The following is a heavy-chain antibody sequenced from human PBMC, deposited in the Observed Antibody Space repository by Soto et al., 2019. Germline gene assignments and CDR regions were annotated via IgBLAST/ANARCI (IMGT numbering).Heavy chain of an antibody. CDR1: GYSFTSYW. V-gene: IGHV5-51*01. Sequence: EVQLVQSGAEVKKPGESLKISCKGSGYSFTSYWIGWVRQMPGKGLEWMGIIYPGDSDTRYSPSFQGQVTISADKSISTAYLQWSSLKASDTAMYYCARLVASGSKWLVHHYYYYYGMDVWGQGTTVTVSS. CDR3: ARLVASGSKWLVHHYYYYYGMDV. CDR2: IYPGDSDT. J-gene: IGHJ6*02. D-gene: IGHD6-19*01.